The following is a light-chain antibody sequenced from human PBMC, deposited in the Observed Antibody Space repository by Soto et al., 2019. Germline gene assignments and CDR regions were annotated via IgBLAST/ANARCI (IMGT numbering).Light chain of an antibody. V-gene: IGKV3-20*01. CDR2: DAS. J-gene: IGKJ5*01. CDR1: QSVSSN. CDR3: QQYGGSPIT. Sequence: EIVMTQSPATLSVSPGERATLSCRASQSVSSNLAWYQQKPGQAPRLLIYDASSRATSIPDRFSGSGSGTDFTLTISRLEPEDFALYYCQQYGGSPITFGQGTRLEI.